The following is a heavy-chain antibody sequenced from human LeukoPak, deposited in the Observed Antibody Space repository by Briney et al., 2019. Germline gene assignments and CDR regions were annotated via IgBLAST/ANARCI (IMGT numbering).Heavy chain of an antibody. V-gene: IGHV7-4-1*02. D-gene: IGHD5-18*01. CDR1: GYTFTSYA. CDR3: ARDQSWIQLWLPD. Sequence: ASVTVSFKASGYTFTSYAMNWVRQAPGQGLEWMGWINTNTGNPTYAQGFTGRFVFSLDTSVSTAYLQISSLKAEDTAVYYCARDQSWIQLWLPDWGQGTLVTVSS. CDR2: INTNTGNP. J-gene: IGHJ4*02.